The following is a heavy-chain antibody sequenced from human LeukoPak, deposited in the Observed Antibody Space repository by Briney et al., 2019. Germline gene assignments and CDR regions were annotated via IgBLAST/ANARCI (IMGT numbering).Heavy chain of an antibody. CDR3: ARPYDYGGNRLYFQH. V-gene: IGHV5-51*01. Sequence: GGALQISCKGSGYSFTSYWIGGGRQMPGKGLEGRGIIYPGDSDTRYRPSFQGQVAISVAKSIITAYLQWSSLKASDTAMYYCARPYDYGGNRLYFQHWGQGTLVTVSS. D-gene: IGHD4-23*01. CDR2: IYPGDSDT. CDR1: GYSFTSYW. J-gene: IGHJ1*01.